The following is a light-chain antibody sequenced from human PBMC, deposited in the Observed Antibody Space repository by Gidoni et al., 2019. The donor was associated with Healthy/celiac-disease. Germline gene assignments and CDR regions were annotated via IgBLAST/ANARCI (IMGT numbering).Light chain of an antibody. V-gene: IGLV2-14*01. CDR1: SSDVGGYNY. CDR2: EVS. Sequence: SALTQPPSVSGSPGQAITISCTGTSSDVGGYNYVSWYQQHPGKAPKLMIYEVSHRPSGVSNRFSGSQSGNTASLTISGLQAEDEADYYCSSYTSSSTLDVVFGGGTKLTVL. CDR3: SSYTSSSTLDVV. J-gene: IGLJ2*01.